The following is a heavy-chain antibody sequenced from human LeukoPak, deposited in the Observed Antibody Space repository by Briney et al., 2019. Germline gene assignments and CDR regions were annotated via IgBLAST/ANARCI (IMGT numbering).Heavy chain of an antibody. Sequence: GGSLRLSCAASGFTVTSNYMSWVRQAPGKGLEWVSVIYSGGATYYADSVKGRFTISRDNSKNALYLQVNSLRAEDTAVYYCARGTADYYFDYWGQGTLVTVSS. V-gene: IGHV3-66*01. J-gene: IGHJ4*02. CDR1: GFTVTSNY. CDR2: IYSGGAT. CDR3: ARGTADYYFDY. D-gene: IGHD3/OR15-3a*01.